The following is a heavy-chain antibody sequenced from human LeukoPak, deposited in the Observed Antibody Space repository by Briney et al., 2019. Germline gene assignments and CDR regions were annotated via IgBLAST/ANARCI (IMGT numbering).Heavy chain of an antibody. V-gene: IGHV3-30*02. J-gene: IGHJ6*03. CDR2: IRYDGSNE. Sequence: GGSLRLSCATSGFPFSRYGMHWVRQAPGKGLEWVAFIRYDGSNEYYADSVKGRFTISRDKSKNTLSLQMNGLRVEDTAVYYCAKVMPPGRIRFYSYYMDVWGKGTTVTVS. D-gene: IGHD2-15*01. CDR3: AKVMPPGRIRFYSYYMDV. CDR1: GFPFSRYG.